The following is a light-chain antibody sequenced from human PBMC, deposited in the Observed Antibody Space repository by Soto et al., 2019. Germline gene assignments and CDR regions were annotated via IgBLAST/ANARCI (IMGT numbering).Light chain of an antibody. CDR3: SSYTTSSTYV. CDR2: EVS. J-gene: IGLJ1*01. CDR1: SSDVGGYNY. V-gene: IGLV2-14*01. Sequence: QSALTQPASVSGSPGQSITISCTGTSSDVGGYNYVSWYQQHPGKAPKLMIYEVSNRPSGVSSRFSGSKSGNTASLTISGLQAADEGDYYCSSYTTSSTYVLGTGTKLTVL.